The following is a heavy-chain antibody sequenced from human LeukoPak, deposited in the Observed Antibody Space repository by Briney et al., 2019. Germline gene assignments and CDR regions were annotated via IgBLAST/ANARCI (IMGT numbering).Heavy chain of an antibody. CDR2: IIPIFGTA. Sequence: GSSVKVSCKASGGTFSSYAISWVRQAPGQGLEWMGGIIPIFGTANYAQKFQGRVTITADESTSTAYMELSSLRSEDTAVYYCARVISYDSSGYYSHFDYWGQGTLVTVSS. V-gene: IGHV1-69*01. CDR3: ARVISYDSSGYYSHFDY. D-gene: IGHD3-22*01. J-gene: IGHJ4*02. CDR1: GGTFSSYA.